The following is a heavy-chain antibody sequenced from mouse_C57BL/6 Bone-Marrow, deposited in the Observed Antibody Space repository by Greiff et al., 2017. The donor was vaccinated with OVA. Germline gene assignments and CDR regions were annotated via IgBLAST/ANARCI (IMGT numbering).Heavy chain of an antibody. CDR3: ALLLNGSSYWYFDV. V-gene: IGHV6-3*01. Sequence: EVQLVESGGGLVQPGGSMKLSCVASGFTFSNYWMNWVRQSPEKGLEWVAQIRLKSDNYATHYAESVKGRFTISRDDSKSSVYLQMNNLRAEDTGIYYCALLLNGSSYWYFDVWGTGTTVTVSS. D-gene: IGHD1-1*01. CDR1: GFTFSNYW. J-gene: IGHJ1*03. CDR2: IRLKSDNYAT.